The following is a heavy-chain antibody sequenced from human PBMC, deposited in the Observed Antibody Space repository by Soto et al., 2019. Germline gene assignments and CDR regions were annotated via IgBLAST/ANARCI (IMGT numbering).Heavy chain of an antibody. Sequence: QVQLVQSGAEVKKPGSSVKVSCKASGGTFSSYAISWVRQAPGQGLEWMGGIIPILCTANYGQKFQGRVTITADESTSTAYLDLSSLRSEDTAVYYCARVPEYSSASGDGYFDYWGEGTLVTVSS. CDR3: ARVPEYSSASGDGYFDY. CDR2: IIPILCTA. CDR1: GGTFSSYA. J-gene: IGHJ4*02. D-gene: IGHD6-19*01. V-gene: IGHV1-69*01.